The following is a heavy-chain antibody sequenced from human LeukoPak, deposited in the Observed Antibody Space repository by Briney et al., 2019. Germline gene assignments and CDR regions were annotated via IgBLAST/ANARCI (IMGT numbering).Heavy chain of an antibody. Sequence: GGSLRLSCAASGFTVSSNYMSWVRQAPGKGLEWVSVIYSGGSTYYADSVKGRFTISRDNSKNTLYLQMSSLRAEDTAVYYCATYCSSTSCYTDAYYYYGMDVWGQGTTVTVSS. J-gene: IGHJ6*02. CDR3: ATYCSSTSCYTDAYYYYGMDV. V-gene: IGHV3-66*01. CDR2: IYSGGST. D-gene: IGHD2-2*02. CDR1: GFTVSSNY.